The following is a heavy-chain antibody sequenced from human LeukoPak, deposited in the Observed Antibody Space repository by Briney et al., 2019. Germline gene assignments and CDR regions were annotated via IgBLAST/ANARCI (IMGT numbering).Heavy chain of an antibody. J-gene: IGHJ4*02. CDR3: ARGGYCSGGSCYPIDY. V-gene: IGHV1-18*01. CDR1: GYTFTSYG. D-gene: IGHD2-15*01. Sequence: GASVKVSCKASGYTFTSYGISGVRQAPGQGLEWMGWISAYNGNTNYAQKLQGRVTMTTDTSTSTAYMELRRLRSDDTAVYYCARGGYCSGGSCYPIDYWGQGTLVTVSS. CDR2: ISAYNGNT.